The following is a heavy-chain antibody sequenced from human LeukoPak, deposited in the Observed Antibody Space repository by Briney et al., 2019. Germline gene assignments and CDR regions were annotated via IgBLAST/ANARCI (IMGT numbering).Heavy chain of an antibody. V-gene: IGHV4-34*01. J-gene: IGHJ4*02. CDR1: GGSFSGYY. D-gene: IGHD6-13*01. CDR3: ARARVSRAFSY. Sequence: SETLSLTCAVYGGSFSGYYWSWIRQPPGKGLEWIGEINHSGSTNYNPSLKSRVTISVDTSKNQFSLKLSSVTAAATAVYYCARARVSRAFSYWGQGTLVTVSS. CDR2: INHSGST.